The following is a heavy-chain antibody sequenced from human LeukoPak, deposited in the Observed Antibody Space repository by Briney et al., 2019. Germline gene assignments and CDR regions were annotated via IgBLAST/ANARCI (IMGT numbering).Heavy chain of an antibody. CDR1: GYTFTSYD. J-gene: IGHJ6*03. V-gene: IGHV1-2*02. D-gene: IGHD3-10*01. CDR3: ARERGDYYYYYMDV. Sequence: ASVKVSCKASGYTFTSYDINWVRQATGQGLEWMGWINPNSGGTNYAQKFQGRVTMTRDTSISTAYMELSRLRSDDTAVYYCARERGDYYYYYMDVWGKGTTVTVSS. CDR2: INPNSGGT.